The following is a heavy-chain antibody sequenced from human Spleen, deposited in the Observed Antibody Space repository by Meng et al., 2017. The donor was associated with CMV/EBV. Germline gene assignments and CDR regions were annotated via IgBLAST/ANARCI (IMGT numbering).Heavy chain of an antibody. J-gene: IGHJ4*02. Sequence: FTFGTAGMSWIRQAPGKGLEWVGRVKSQSDDETTDYAAPVKGRFTISRDDSKNTLYLQMNSLKPEDTGVYFCATDLEVRFLEWLFPDYWGQGTLVTVSS. D-gene: IGHD3-3*01. V-gene: IGHV3-15*01. CDR3: ATDLEVRFLEWLFPDY. CDR2: VKSQSDDETT. CDR1: FTFGTAG.